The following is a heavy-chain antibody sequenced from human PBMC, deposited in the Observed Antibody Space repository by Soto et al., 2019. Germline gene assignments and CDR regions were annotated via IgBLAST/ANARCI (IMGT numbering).Heavy chain of an antibody. D-gene: IGHD1-26*01. CDR1: GFTFTLYS. V-gene: IGHV1-3*01. CDR3: ARYSGNYQDAFDI. Sequence: QVQLVQSGAEVKKPGASVKVSCRASGFTFTLYSMHCVRQAPGQRLEWMGWINGGSGKTKYSKKFQGRVTIARDTSASTAYMEVSSLRSEDTAVYYCARYSGNYQDAFDIWGQGTMVTVSS. CDR2: INGGSGKT. J-gene: IGHJ3*02.